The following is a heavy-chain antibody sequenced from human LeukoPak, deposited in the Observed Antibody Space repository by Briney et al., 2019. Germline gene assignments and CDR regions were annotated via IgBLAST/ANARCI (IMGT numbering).Heavy chain of an antibody. CDR2: INPSGGST. J-gene: IGHJ5*02. V-gene: IGHV1-46*01. CDR3: ARDRLTYCGGDCYNFGANWFDP. Sequence: ASVKVSCKASGYTFTSYYMHWVRQAPGQGLEWMGIINPSGGSTSYAQKFQGRVTMTRDTSISTAYMELSRLRSDDTAVYYCARDRLTYCGGDCYNFGANWFDPWGQGTLVTVSS. CDR1: GYTFTSYY. D-gene: IGHD2-21*02.